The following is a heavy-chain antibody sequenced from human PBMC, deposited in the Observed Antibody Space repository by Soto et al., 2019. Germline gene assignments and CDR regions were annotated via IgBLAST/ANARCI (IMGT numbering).Heavy chain of an antibody. CDR3: ARDVSDYGDYVDY. V-gene: IGHV3-33*01. CDR1: GFTFSRYG. J-gene: IGHJ4*02. Sequence: GGSLRLSCAASGFTFSRYGMHWVRQAPGKGLEWVAVIWYDGSNKYYADSVKGRFTISRDNSKNTLYLQMNSLRAEDTAVYYCARDVSDYGDYVDYWGQGTLVTVSS. D-gene: IGHD4-17*01. CDR2: IWYDGSNK.